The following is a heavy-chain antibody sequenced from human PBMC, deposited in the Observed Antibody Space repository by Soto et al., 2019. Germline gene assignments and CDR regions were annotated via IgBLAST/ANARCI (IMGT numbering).Heavy chain of an antibody. CDR1: GFTFSSYG. CDR2: IWYDGSNK. Sequence: GGSLRLSCAASGFTFSSYGMHWVRQAPDKGLEWVAVIWYDGSNKYYADSVKGRFTISRDNTKNTLYLQMNSLRAEDTAVYYCARDGTKNNYYYYYYMDVWGKGTTVTVSS. D-gene: IGHD1-7*01. J-gene: IGHJ6*03. CDR3: ARDGTKNNYYYYYYMDV. V-gene: IGHV3-33*01.